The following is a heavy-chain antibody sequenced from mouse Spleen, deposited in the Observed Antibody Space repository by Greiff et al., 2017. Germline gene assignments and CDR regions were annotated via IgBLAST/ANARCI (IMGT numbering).Heavy chain of an antibody. Sequence: VQLQQPGAELVMPGASVKLSCKASGYTFTSYWMHWVKQRPGQGLEWIGEIDPSDSYTNYNQKFKGKATLTVDKSSSTAYMQLSSLTSEDSAVYYCARGGAGTRFVYWGQGTLVTVSA. CDR2: IDPSDSYT. J-gene: IGHJ3*01. CDR3: ARGGAGTRFVY. D-gene: IGHD4-1*01. V-gene: IGHV1-69*01. CDR1: GYTFTSYW.